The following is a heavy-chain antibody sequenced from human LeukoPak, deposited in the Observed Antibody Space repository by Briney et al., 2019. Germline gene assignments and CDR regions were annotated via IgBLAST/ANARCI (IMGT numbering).Heavy chain of an antibody. CDR1: GVSISSGSNY. Sequence: SETLSLTCSVSGVSISSGSNYWGWIRQPPGKTLEWIGSIYSSGSTYYNPSLKSRITLSVDTSKNQFSLKLTSVTAADTAVYFCARAVTSSSSWYKWVNWFDPWGQGILVTVSS. D-gene: IGHD6-13*01. V-gene: IGHV4-39*07. CDR2: IYSSGST. CDR3: ARAVTSSSSWYKWVNWFDP. J-gene: IGHJ5*02.